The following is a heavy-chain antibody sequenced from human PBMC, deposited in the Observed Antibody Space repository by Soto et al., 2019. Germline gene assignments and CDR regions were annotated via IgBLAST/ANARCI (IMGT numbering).Heavy chain of an antibody. CDR3: ARDPRGGDYSESGVYYYTGGNWFDP. Sequence: VQLVQSGAEVKKPGASVKVSCKTSGYIFTGYYLHWVRQAPGQGLEWMGYINPKTGGTKYAQKCQDRVTMTRDTSISTAYMELSGLRSDDTAVYYCARDPRGGDYSESGVYYYTGGNWFDPWGQGTLVTVSS. J-gene: IGHJ5*02. CDR1: GYIFTGYY. CDR2: INPKTGGT. D-gene: IGHD3-22*01. V-gene: IGHV1-2*02.